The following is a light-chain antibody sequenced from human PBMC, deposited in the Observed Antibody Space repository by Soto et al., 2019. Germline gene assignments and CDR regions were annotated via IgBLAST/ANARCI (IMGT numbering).Light chain of an antibody. Sequence: EIVLTQSPATLSLSPGERATLSCRASQSVSSLLAGCQQQPAQAPSLLIYDASSRATGIPTSFSGSGSGTDFTITISILEPEDFAVYYCQQRSNWPLTFGGGTKVEIK. V-gene: IGKV3-11*01. J-gene: IGKJ4*01. CDR3: QQRSNWPLT. CDR2: DAS. CDR1: QSVSSL.